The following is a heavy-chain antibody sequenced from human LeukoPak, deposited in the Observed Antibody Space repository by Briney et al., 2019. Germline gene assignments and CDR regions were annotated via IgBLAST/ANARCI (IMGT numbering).Heavy chain of an antibody. V-gene: IGHV3-21*01. CDR2: ISSFGTYM. J-gene: IGHJ3*01. CDR1: GFTFSTYT. D-gene: IGHD6-19*01. Sequence: GGSLRLSCTASGFTFSTYTMNWVRQAPGKGLEWVSTISSFGTYMSSADSVKGRFTISRDNAKNSLYLQMKSLRVEDTAVYYCARDKEAVASVTGDAFDVWGQGTMVTVSS. CDR3: ARDKEAVASVTGDAFDV.